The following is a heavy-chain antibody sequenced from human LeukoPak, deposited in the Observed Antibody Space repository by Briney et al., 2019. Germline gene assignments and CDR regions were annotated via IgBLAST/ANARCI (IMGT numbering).Heavy chain of an antibody. D-gene: IGHD5-24*01. CDR1: GGSISSGGYY. V-gene: IGHV4-31*03. CDR3: ARDDWKATNAFDI. CDR2: IYYSGST. Sequence: SETLSHTCTVSGGSISSGGYYWSWIRQHPGKGLEWIGYIYYSGSTYYNPSLKSRVTISVDTSKNQFSLKLSSVTAADTAVYYCARDDWKATNAFDIWGQGTMVTVSS. J-gene: IGHJ3*02.